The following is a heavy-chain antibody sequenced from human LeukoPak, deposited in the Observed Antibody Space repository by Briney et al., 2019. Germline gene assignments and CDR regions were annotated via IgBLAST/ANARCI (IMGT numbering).Heavy chain of an antibody. CDR1: GFNVGDYA. J-gene: IGHJ4*02. D-gene: IGHD5-12*01. CDR2: IRSKTYGGTA. V-gene: IGHV3-49*04. CDR3: SRGLEGFTAYDDY. Sequence: GGSLRLSCTASGFNVGDYAMSWARQDPGKGLTWVGFIRSKTYGGTADYAASVEGRFTISRDDSNNIVYLPMSSLNTEDTALYYCSRGLEGFTAYDDYWGQGTLVTVSS.